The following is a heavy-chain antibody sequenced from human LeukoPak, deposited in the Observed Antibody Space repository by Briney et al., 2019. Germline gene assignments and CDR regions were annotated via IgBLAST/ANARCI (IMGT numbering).Heavy chain of an antibody. V-gene: IGHV4-59*01. CDR1: GGSISSYY. CDR3: ARSPNILTGRYYFDY. J-gene: IGHJ4*02. D-gene: IGHD3-9*01. Sequence: SETLSLTCTVSGGSISSYYWSWIRQPPGKGLEWIGYIYYSGSTNYNPSLKSRVTISVDTSKNQLSLKLSSVTAADTAVYYCARSPNILTGRYYFDYWGQGTLITVSS. CDR2: IYYSGST.